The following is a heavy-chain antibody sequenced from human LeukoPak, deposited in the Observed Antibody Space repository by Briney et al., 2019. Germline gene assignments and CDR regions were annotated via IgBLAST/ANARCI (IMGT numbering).Heavy chain of an antibody. CDR2: ISGSGGST. CDR3: ARQGIAAAGYDY. CDR1: GFTFSSYA. Sequence: PGGSLRLSCAASGFTFSSYAMSWVRQAPGKGLEWVSAISGSGGSTYYADSVKGRFTISRDNAKNSLYLQMNSLRAEDTAVYYCARQGIAAAGYDYWGQGTLVTVSS. V-gene: IGHV3-23*01. D-gene: IGHD6-13*01. J-gene: IGHJ4*02.